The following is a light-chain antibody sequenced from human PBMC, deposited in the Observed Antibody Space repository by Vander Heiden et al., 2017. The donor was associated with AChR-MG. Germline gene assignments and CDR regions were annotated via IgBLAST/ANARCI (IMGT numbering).Light chain of an antibody. V-gene: IGKV3-11*01. CDR2: DAS. CDR3: QQRNNWPPIT. CDR1: QVVGNY. Sequence: EIVLTQSPATLSLSPGERATLSCRVSQVVGNYLAWYQQKPGQAPRLLIYDASNRATGIPARFSGSGSGTDFTLTISSLEPEDFAVYYCQQRNNWPPITIGQGTRLEIK. J-gene: IGKJ5*01.